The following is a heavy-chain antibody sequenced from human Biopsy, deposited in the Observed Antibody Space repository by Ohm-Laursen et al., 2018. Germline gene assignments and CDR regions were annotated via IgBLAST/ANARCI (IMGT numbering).Heavy chain of an antibody. V-gene: IGHV3-23*01. Sequence: SLRLSCTASGFTFSSYGMSWVRQAPGKGLEWVSVLSGSGGTTYYADSVKGRFTISRDNSKNTLYLQMNSPTAEDTAVYYCAKTFHGSSFLYDYWGQGTLVTVSS. D-gene: IGHD2-15*01. CDR1: GFTFSSYG. CDR3: AKTFHGSSFLYDY. CDR2: LSGSGGTT. J-gene: IGHJ4*02.